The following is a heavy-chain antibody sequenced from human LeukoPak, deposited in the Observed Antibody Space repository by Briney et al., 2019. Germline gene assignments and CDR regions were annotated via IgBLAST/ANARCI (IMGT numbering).Heavy chain of an antibody. V-gene: IGHV4-30-2*01. J-gene: IGHJ3*02. CDR2: IYHSGGT. CDR1: GGSISSGDYY. Sequence: SETLSLTCTVSGGSISSGDYYWSWIRQPPGKGLEWIGYIYHSGGTYYNPSLKSRVTISVDRSKNQFSLKLSSVTAADTAVYYCARLGTIYAAVDAFDIWGQGTMVTVSS. D-gene: IGHD7-27*01. CDR3: ARLGTIYAAVDAFDI.